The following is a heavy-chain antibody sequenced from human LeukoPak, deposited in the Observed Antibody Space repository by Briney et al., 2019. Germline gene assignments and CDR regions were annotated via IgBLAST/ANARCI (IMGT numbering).Heavy chain of an antibody. CDR3: ARGRYDYMWGSYREPLFDY. V-gene: IGHV4-34*01. CDR2: INHSVST. D-gene: IGHD3-16*02. CDR1: GGSFSGYY. Sequence: PSETLSLTCAVYGGSFSGYYWSWIRQPPGKGLEWIGEINHSVSTNYNTSLKRRVSISVATSKNQCSLKLSSVTAADTAEYYCARGRYDYMWGSYREPLFDYWGQGTLVTVSS. J-gene: IGHJ4*02.